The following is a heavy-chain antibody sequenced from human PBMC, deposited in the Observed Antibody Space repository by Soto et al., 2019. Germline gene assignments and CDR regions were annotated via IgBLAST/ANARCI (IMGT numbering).Heavy chain of an antibody. CDR1: GFTFNDYS. Sequence: GGSLRLSCEASGFTFNDYSMDWVRQAPEKGLEWVSSISSSGTYIYYADSVKGRFAISRDNANNVMYLQMDTLRAEDTAVYYCVRAGNVFDVHYYGMDLWGQGTTVTVYS. D-gene: IGHD3-10*01. V-gene: IGHV3-21*01. CDR3: VRAGNVFDVHYYGMDL. J-gene: IGHJ6*02. CDR2: ISSSGTYI.